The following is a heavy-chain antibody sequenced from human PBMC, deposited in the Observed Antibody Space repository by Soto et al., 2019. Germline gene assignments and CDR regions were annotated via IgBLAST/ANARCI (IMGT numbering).Heavy chain of an antibody. CDR2: IIPIFGTA. D-gene: IGHD2-15*01. CDR3: ASLEEGYCSGGSCFRGLNYYYYYGMDV. V-gene: IGHV1-69*01. J-gene: IGHJ6*02. CDR1: GGTFSSYA. Sequence: QVQLVQSGAEVKKPGSSVKVSCKASGGTFSSYAISWVRQAPGQGLEWMGGIIPIFGTANYAQKFQGRVTITADEYTSTAYMELSGLRSEGTAVYYCASLEEGYCSGGSCFRGLNYYYYYGMDVWGQGTTVTVSS.